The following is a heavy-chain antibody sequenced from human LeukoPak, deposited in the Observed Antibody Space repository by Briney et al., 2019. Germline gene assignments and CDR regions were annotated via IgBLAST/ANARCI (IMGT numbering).Heavy chain of an antibody. D-gene: IGHD3-10*01. Sequence: SETLSLTCAVSGYSISSGYYWGWIRQPPGKGLEWIGSIYHSGSTYYNPSLKSRVTISVDTSKNQFSLKLSSVTAADTAVYYCARAGFTMLRGVMVDYWGQGTLVTVSS. CDR3: ARAGFTMLRGVMVDY. J-gene: IGHJ4*02. CDR1: GYSISSGYY. CDR2: IYHSGST. V-gene: IGHV4-38-2*01.